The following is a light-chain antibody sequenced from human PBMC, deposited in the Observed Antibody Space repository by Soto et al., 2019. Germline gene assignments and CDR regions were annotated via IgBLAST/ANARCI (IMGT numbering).Light chain of an antibody. Sequence: QSALTQPPSASGSPGQSVTISCTGTSSDVGGYNYVSWYQQHPGKAPNLMIYEVSKRPSGVPDRFSGSKSGNTASLTISGLQAEDEGDYYCSSYTSSSTVVFGGGTKLTVL. CDR2: EVS. J-gene: IGLJ2*01. CDR1: SSDVGGYNY. CDR3: SSYTSSSTVV. V-gene: IGLV2-8*01.